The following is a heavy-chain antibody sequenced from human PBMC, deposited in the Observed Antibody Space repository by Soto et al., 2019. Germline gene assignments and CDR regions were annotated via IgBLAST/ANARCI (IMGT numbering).Heavy chain of an antibody. CDR1: GFTFDDYA. J-gene: IGHJ3*02. Sequence: EVQLVESGGGLVQPGRSLRLSCAASGFTFDDYAMHWVRQAPGKGLEWVSGISWNSGSIGYADSVKGRFTISRDNAKNSLYLQMNSLRAEDTALYYCAKDLGGSYQRGAFDIWGQGTMVTVSS. CDR2: ISWNSGSI. V-gene: IGHV3-9*01. CDR3: AKDLGGSYQRGAFDI. D-gene: IGHD1-26*01.